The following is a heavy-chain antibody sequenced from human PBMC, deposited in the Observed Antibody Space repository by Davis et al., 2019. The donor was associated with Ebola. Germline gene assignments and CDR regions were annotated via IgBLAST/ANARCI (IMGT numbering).Heavy chain of an antibody. CDR3: ARGRWYYYGSGTNWFDP. V-gene: IGHV4-39*07. CDR1: GGSISSSSYY. D-gene: IGHD3-10*01. J-gene: IGHJ5*02. CDR2: INHSGST. Sequence: PSETLFLTCTVSGGSISSSSYYWGWIRQPPGKGLEWIGAINHSGSTNYNPSLRSRVTISVDTSKNQFSLKLTSVTAADTAVYYCARGRWYYYGSGTNWFDPWGQGTLVTVSS.